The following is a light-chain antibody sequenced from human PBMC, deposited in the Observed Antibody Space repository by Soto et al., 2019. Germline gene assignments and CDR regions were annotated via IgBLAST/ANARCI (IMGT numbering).Light chain of an antibody. CDR2: DNN. V-gene: IGLV1-51*01. CDR3: ATWDGSLPGEV. Sequence: QSVLTQSPSVSAAPGQKVTIPCSGSSSNIGNNYVSWYQQLPGTAPKLLIYDNNKRPSGIPDRFSGSKSGTSGTLDITGLQTGDEADYYCATWDGSLPGEVFGGGTKVTVL. J-gene: IGLJ2*01. CDR1: SSNIGNNY.